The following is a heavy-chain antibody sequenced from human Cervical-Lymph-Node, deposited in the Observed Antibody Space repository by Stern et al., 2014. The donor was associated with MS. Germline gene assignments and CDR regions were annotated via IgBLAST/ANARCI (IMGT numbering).Heavy chain of an antibody. CDR3: ARSYSGTYLDWFDP. D-gene: IGHD1-26*01. Sequence: QVTLKESGPVLVKPTETLTLTCSVSGLSLSNPRMGVSWIRQPPGKALEWLAHIFSTDEKSYRTSLESRLTISRGTSKSQVVLTMTNMDPVDTATYYCARSYSGTYLDWFDPWGQGTLVTVSS. J-gene: IGHJ5*02. V-gene: IGHV2-26*01. CDR1: GLSLSNPRMG. CDR2: IFSTDEK.